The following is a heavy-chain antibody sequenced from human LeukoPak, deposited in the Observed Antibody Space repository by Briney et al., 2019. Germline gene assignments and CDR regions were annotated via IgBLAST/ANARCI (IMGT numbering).Heavy chain of an antibody. D-gene: IGHD5-24*01. CDR2: ISSSGLYK. CDR3: ARDDGRVPQGYYYYYMDV. CDR1: GFTFSIYS. V-gene: IGHV3-21*06. J-gene: IGHJ6*03. Sequence: PGGSLRLSCAASGFTFSIYSLTWVRQAPGKGLEWVSSISSSGLYKYYADSVKGRFTISRDNAKNSLYLQMNSLRAEDTAVYYCARDDGRVPQGYYYYYMDVWGNGTAVTVSS.